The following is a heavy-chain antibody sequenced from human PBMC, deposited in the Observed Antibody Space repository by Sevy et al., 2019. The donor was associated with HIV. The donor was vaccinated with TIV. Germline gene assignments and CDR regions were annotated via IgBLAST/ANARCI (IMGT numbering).Heavy chain of an antibody. V-gene: IGHV3-30*02. Sequence: GGSLRLSCAASGFTFSSYGMHWVRQAPGKGLEWVAFIRYDGSNKYYADSVKGRFTISRDNSKNTLYLQMNSLRAEDTAVYYCAKVYLPLYYYYGMDVWGQGTTVTVSS. CDR1: GFTFSSYG. J-gene: IGHJ6*02. CDR3: AKVYLPLYYYYGMDV. CDR2: IRYDGSNK.